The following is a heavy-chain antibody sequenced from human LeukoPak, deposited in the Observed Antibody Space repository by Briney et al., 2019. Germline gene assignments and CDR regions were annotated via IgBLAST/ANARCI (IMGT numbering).Heavy chain of an antibody. CDR2: ISYDGSNK. Sequence: GGSLRLSCAASGFTFSSYAMHWVRQAPGKGLEWVAVISYDGSNKYYADSVKGRFTISRDNSKNTLYLQMNSLRAEDTAVYYCARDIEQQLVLDYWGRGTLVTVSS. V-gene: IGHV3-30-3*01. D-gene: IGHD6-13*01. CDR3: ARDIEQQLVLDY. CDR1: GFTFSSYA. J-gene: IGHJ4*02.